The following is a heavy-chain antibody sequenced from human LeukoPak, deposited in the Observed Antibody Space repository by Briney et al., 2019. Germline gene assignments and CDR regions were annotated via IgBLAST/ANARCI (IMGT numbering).Heavy chain of an antibody. V-gene: IGHV3-30*18. D-gene: IGHD4-11*01. CDR1: GFTFSSYG. CDR2: ISYDGSNK. Sequence: GGSLRLSCAASGFTFSSYGMHWVRQAPGKGLEWVAVISYDGSNKYYADSVKGRFTISRDNSKNTLYLQMNSLRAEDTAVYYCAKDTVTTFGEVVWFDPWGQGTLVTVSS. J-gene: IGHJ5*02. CDR3: AKDTVTTFGEVVWFDP.